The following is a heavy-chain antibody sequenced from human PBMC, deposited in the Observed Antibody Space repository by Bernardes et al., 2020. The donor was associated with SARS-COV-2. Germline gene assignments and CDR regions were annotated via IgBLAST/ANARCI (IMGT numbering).Heavy chain of an antibody. J-gene: IGHJ6*02. CDR3: ARGPYCPGGICTFYGMDV. CDR1: GFTFNTYS. Sequence: SLRLSCAASGFTFNTYSLNWVRQAPGKGLEWVSSISSSGSYKYYADSVKGRFTISRDSAKNSLYLEMNSLRAEDTAVYYCARGPYCPGGICTFYGMDVWGQGTTVTVSS. V-gene: IGHV3-21*06. CDR2: ISSSGSYK. D-gene: IGHD2-8*02.